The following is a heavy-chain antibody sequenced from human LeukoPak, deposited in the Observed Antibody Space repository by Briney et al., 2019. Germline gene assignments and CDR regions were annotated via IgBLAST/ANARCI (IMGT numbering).Heavy chain of an antibody. CDR1: GGSISTYY. D-gene: IGHD4-17*01. CDR2: IYHSGST. Sequence: PSETLSLTCTVSGGSISTYYWSWIRQPPGKGLEWIGYIYHSGSTNYNPSLKSRVTISVDTSQNQFYLKLSSVTAADTAVYYCARVPTVTFFDYWGQGTLVTVSS. V-gene: IGHV4-59*01. CDR3: ARVPTVTFFDY. J-gene: IGHJ4*02.